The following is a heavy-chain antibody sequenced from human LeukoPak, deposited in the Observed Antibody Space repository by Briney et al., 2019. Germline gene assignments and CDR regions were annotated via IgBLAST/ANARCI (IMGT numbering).Heavy chain of an antibody. CDR2: IYHRGST. CDR3: ARVSRWWPDYYYYMDV. CDR1: GYSISNGYY. J-gene: IGHJ6*03. D-gene: IGHD2-15*01. Sequence: SETLSLTCTVSGYSISNGYYWGWIRQPPGKGLEWVGSIYHRGSTYYNPSLTSRVTISLDRSKKKFSLKLSSVTAADTAVYYCARVSRWWPDYYYYMDVWGKGTTVTISS. V-gene: IGHV4-38-2*02.